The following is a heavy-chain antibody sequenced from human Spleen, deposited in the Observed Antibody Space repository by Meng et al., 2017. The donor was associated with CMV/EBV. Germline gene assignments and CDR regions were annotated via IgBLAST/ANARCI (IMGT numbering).Heavy chain of an antibody. CDR2: INAYNGNT. D-gene: IGHD3-3*01. Sequence: YGIGWVRRAPGPGLEWMRWINAYNGNTNYGEKLQGRVTMTTGTSTSTAYMELRSLRSDDTAVYYCARDMYYDFWSGYSLKGANWFDPWGQGTLVTVSS. CDR1: YG. V-gene: IGHV1-18*01. CDR3: ARDMYYDFWSGYSLKGANWFDP. J-gene: IGHJ5*02.